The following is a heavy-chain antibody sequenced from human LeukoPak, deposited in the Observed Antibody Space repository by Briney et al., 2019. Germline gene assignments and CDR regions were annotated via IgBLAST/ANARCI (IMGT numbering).Heavy chain of an antibody. CDR3: AGSRGYCSGGSCYFDY. J-gene: IGHJ4*02. V-gene: IGHV3-21*01. CDR2: ISSSSSYI. Sequence: KPGGSLRLSCAASGFTFSSYSMNWVRQAPGKGLEWVSSISSSSSYIYYADSVKGRFTISRDNAKNSLYLQMNSLRAEDTAVYYCAGSRGYCSGGSCYFDYWGQGTLVTVSS. D-gene: IGHD2-15*01. CDR1: GFTFSSYS.